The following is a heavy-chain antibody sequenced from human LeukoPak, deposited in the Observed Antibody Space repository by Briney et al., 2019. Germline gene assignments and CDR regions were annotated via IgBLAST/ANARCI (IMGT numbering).Heavy chain of an antibody. J-gene: IGHJ4*02. CDR2: INHSGST. Sequence: PSETLSLTCAVYGGSFSGYYWSWIRQPPGKGLEWIGEINHSGSTNYNPSLKSRVTISVDTSKNQFSLKLSSVTAADTAVYYCAFRRYYYDSSGYFDYWGQGTLVTVSS. V-gene: IGHV4-34*01. D-gene: IGHD3-22*01. CDR1: GGSFSGYY. CDR3: AFRRYYYDSSGYFDY.